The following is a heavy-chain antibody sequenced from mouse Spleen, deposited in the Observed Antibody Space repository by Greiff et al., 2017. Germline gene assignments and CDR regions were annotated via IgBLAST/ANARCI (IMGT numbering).Heavy chain of an antibody. D-gene: IGHD3-1*01. CDR1: GYTFTDYN. J-gene: IGHJ4*01. V-gene: IGHV1-18*01. Sequence: VQLQQSGPELVKPGASVKIPCKASGYTFTDYNMDWVKQSHGKSLEWIGDINPNNGGTIYNQKFKGKATLTVDQSSSTAYMQLNSLTSEDSAVYYCARGGGSGYVAMDYWGQGTSVTVSS. CDR2: INPNNGGT. CDR3: ARGGGSGYVAMDY.